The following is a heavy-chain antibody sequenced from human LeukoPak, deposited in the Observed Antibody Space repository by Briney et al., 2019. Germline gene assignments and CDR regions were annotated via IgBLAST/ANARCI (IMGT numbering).Heavy chain of an antibody. Sequence: SETLSLTCSVSGDSISYYYWTWIRQPAGKGLEWIGRIYSNGSTNYNPSLKSRVTMSVDTSKNQFSLKLSSVTAADTAVYYCAREGWLLPFDYWGQGTLVTVSS. CDR2: IYSNGST. J-gene: IGHJ4*02. CDR1: GDSISYYY. D-gene: IGHD3-22*01. V-gene: IGHV4-4*07. CDR3: AREGWLLPFDY.